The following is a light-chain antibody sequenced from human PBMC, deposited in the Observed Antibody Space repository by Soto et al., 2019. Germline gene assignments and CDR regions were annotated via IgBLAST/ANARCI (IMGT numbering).Light chain of an antibody. CDR1: SSDVGGYNY. J-gene: IGLJ1*01. CDR2: EVS. CDR3: NSYTSSSTQV. V-gene: IGLV2-14*01. Sequence: QSALTQPASVSGSPGQSITISCTGTSSDVGGYNYVSWYQHHPGKAPKLMIFEVSNRPSGVSNRFSGSKSGNTAYLTISGLPAEDEADYYCNSYTSSSTQVFGTGTKLTVL.